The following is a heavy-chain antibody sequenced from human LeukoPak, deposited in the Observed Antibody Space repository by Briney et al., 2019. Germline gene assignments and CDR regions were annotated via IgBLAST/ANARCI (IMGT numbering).Heavy chain of an antibody. Sequence: GGSLRLSCAASGFTFSSYSMNWVRQAPGKGLEWVSSISSSSSYIYYADSVKGRFTISRDNAKNSLYLQMSSLRAEDTAVYYCARTSSTSCHSCFDYWGQGTLVTVSS. CDR1: GFTFSSYS. CDR2: ISSSSSYI. CDR3: ARTSSTSCHSCFDY. J-gene: IGHJ4*02. V-gene: IGHV3-21*01. D-gene: IGHD2-2*01.